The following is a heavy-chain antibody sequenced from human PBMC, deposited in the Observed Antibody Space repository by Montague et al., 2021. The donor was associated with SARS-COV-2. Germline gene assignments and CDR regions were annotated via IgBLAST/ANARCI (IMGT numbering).Heavy chain of an antibody. D-gene: IGHD4-23*01. V-gene: IGHV3-53*01. CDR2: IYSGGST. CDR1: GFTVSSNY. CDR3: ARDAGGNFPTSFDY. J-gene: IGHJ4*02. Sequence: SLRLSCAASGFTVSSNYMSWVRQAPGKGLEWVSVIYSGGSTYYADSVKGRLTTSRDNSKNTLYLQMNSLRAEDTAVYYCARDAGGNFPTSFDYWGQGTLVTVSS.